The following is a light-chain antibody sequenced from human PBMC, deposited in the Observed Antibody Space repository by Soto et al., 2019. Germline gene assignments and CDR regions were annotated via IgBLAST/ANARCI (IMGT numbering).Light chain of an antibody. V-gene: IGLV2-14*01. Sequence: QSVLTQPASVSGSPGQSITISCTGTSSDVGGYNYVSWYQQHPGKVPKLMIYDVRNRPSGVSNRFSGSKSGNTASLTISGLQAEDEADYYCSSYTSSSTPVVFGGGTKVTVL. J-gene: IGLJ2*01. CDR1: SSDVGGYNY. CDR2: DVR. CDR3: SSYTSSSTPVV.